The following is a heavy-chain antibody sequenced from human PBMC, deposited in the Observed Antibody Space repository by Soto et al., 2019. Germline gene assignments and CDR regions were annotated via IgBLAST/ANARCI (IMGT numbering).Heavy chain of an antibody. D-gene: IGHD4-17*01. V-gene: IGHV3-33*01. Sequence: GGSLRLSCAASGFTFSSYGMHWVRQAPGKGLEWVAVIWYDGSNKYYADSVKGRFTISRDNSKNTLYLQMNSLRAEDTAVYYCARANYGDSYMDVWGKGTTVTVSS. J-gene: IGHJ6*03. CDR2: IWYDGSNK. CDR1: GFTFSSYG. CDR3: ARANYGDSYMDV.